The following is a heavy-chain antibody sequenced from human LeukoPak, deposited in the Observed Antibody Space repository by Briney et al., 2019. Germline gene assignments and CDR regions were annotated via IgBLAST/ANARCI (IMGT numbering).Heavy chain of an antibody. D-gene: IGHD3-22*01. CDR3: ARIKGLHYYDSSGYLTRFDY. Sequence: SETLSLTCTVSGGSISSYYWSWIRQPPGKGLEWIGYIYYSGSTNYNPSLKSRVTISVDTSKNQFSLKLSSVTAADTAVYYCARIKGLHYYDSSGYLTRFDYWGQGTLVTVSS. J-gene: IGHJ4*02. CDR2: IYYSGST. CDR1: GGSISSYY. V-gene: IGHV4-59*08.